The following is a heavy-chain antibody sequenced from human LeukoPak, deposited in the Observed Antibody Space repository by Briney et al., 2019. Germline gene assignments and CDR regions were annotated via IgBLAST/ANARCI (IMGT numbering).Heavy chain of an antibody. V-gene: IGHV4-59*01. CDR1: GGSISSYY. J-gene: IGHJ4*02. D-gene: IGHD6-13*01. CDR2: IYYSGST. Sequence: PSETLSLTCSVSGGSISSYYWSWIRQPPGKGLEWIGYIYYSGSTNYNPSLKSRVTISVETSKNEFSLKLRSVTAADTAVYYCARVTGYRIEDYFDYWGQGTLVTVSS. CDR3: ARVTGYRIEDYFDY.